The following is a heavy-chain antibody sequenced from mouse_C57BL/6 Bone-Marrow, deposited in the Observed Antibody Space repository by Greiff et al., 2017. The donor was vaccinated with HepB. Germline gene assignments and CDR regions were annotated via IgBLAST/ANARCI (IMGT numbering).Heavy chain of an antibody. Sequence: QVQLKQSGAELVMPGASVTLSCKASGYTFTSYWMHWVKQRPGQGLEWIGEIDPSDSDTNYNQKFKGKSTLTVDKSSSTDYMQLSSLTSEDSAVYYCARSAITRFAYWGQGTLVTVSA. V-gene: IGHV1-69*01. D-gene: IGHD2-4*01. CDR1: GYTFTSYW. J-gene: IGHJ3*01. CDR2: IDPSDSDT. CDR3: ARSAITRFAY.